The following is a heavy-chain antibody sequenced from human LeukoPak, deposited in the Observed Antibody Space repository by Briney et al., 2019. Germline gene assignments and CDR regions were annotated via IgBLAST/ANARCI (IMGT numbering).Heavy chain of an antibody. CDR1: GFIFSSYA. CDR3: AKTRALGVAGYSSSWLSDY. J-gene: IGHJ4*02. Sequence: GGSLRLSCAASGFIFSSYAMSWVRQAPGKGLEWVSAISGSGGSTYYADSVKGRFTISRDNSKNTLYLQMNSLRAEDTAVYYCAKTRALGVAGYSSSWLSDYWGQGTLVTVSS. CDR2: ISGSGGST. V-gene: IGHV3-23*01. D-gene: IGHD6-13*01.